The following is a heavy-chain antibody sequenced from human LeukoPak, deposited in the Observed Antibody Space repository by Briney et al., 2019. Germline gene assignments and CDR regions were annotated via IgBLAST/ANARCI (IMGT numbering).Heavy chain of an antibody. D-gene: IGHD3-22*01. J-gene: IGHJ4*02. Sequence: SETLSLTCAVYGESFSAFYWTWIRQPAGKGLEWIGRIYTSESTNYNPSLKSRVTISVDTSKNQFSLKLSSVTAADTAVYYCATGEGGYNYYLDFWGQGTLVTVSS. CDR2: IYTSEST. CDR3: ATGEGGYNYYLDF. CDR1: GESFSAFY. V-gene: IGHV4-59*10.